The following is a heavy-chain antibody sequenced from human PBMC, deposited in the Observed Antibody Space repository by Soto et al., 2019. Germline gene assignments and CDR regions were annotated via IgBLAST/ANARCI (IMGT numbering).Heavy chain of an antibody. V-gene: IGHV1-3*01. CDR2: INAGNGDT. CDR1: GYTFTSYP. J-gene: IGHJ4*02. Sequence: GASVKVSCKASGYTFTSYPMHWVRQAPGQGLEWMGWINAGNGDTKYSQRFQGRVIITRDTSAIRAYMELSNLRSEDTAVYYCVRDWTHYDSSGPGDYWGQGTLVTVSS. D-gene: IGHD3-22*01. CDR3: VRDWTHYDSSGPGDY.